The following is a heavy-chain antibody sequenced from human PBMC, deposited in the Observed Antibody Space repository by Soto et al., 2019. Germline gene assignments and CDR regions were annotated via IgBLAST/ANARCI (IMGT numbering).Heavy chain of an antibody. CDR3: ASGIQLWLRRINDGYSG. D-gene: IGHD5-18*01. V-gene: IGHV1-69*05. J-gene: IGHJ4*02. Sequence: QVQLVQSGAEVKKPESSVKVSCKAPGGTFSTYAISWVRQAPGQGLEWMGGIIPMFGTANYAQRFQDRVTXTXXESTDTVYMELSRLRYEDTAVYFCASGIQLWLRRINDGYSGWGQGTLVTVSS. CDR2: IIPMFGTA. CDR1: GGTFSTYA.